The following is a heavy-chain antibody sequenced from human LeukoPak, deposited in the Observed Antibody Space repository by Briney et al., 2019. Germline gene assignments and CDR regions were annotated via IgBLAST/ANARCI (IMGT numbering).Heavy chain of an antibody. CDR3: ASSFLYYYGSGRAGSFDY. V-gene: IGHV4-34*01. CDR1: GGSFSGYC. CDR2: INHSGST. D-gene: IGHD3-10*01. Sequence: SETLSLTCAVYGGSFSGYCWSWIRQPPGKGLEWIGEINHSGSTNYNPSLKSRVTISVDTSKNQFSLKLSSVTAADTAVYYCASSFLYYYGSGRAGSFDYWGQGTLVTVSS. J-gene: IGHJ4*02.